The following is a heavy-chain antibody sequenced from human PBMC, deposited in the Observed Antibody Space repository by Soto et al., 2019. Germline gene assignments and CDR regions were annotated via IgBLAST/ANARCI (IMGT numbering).Heavy chain of an antibody. D-gene: IGHD6-13*01. V-gene: IGHV3-64*01. J-gene: IGHJ4*02. CDR2: LTNNGGTT. CDR3: ARAASSTWYLAY. Sequence: GGSLRLSCSASGFTFSNYAMHWVRQAPGKGLEYVSALTNNGGTTYYASSVKGRFTISRDNSKNTLYLQMGSLRAEDMAVYYCARAASSTWYLAYWGQGTLVTVSS. CDR1: GFTFSNYA.